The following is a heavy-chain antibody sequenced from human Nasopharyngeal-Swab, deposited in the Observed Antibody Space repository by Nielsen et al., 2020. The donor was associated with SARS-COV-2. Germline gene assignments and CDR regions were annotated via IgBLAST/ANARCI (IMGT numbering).Heavy chain of an antibody. CDR1: GSRFRDSA. J-gene: IGHJ4*02. D-gene: IGHD6-25*01. Sequence: GGSLRPSFPAPGSRFRDSAMPWFRQPPGKGLDWVPFIWYDGSEKYYVDPVKGRFTISRDNPKNTLFLQMNSLRAENTAVYYCPRDPPFSGWALESWGQGTLVTVSS. CDR3: PRDPPFSGWALES. CDR2: IWYDGSEK. V-gene: IGHV3-33*01.